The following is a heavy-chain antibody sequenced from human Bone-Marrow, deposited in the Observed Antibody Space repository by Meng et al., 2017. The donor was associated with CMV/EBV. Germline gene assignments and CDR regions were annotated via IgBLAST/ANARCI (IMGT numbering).Heavy chain of an antibody. J-gene: IGHJ6*02. D-gene: IGHD5-12*01. CDR1: GYTFTSYY. CDR3: ARGGQATWGMDV. V-gene: IGHV1-46*01. Sequence: ASVKVSCKASGYTFTSYYMHWVRQAPGQGLEWMGIINPSGGSTSYTQKFQGRVTMTRDTSTSTAYMELSSLRSEDTAVYYCARGGQATWGMDVWGQGTTVTVSS. CDR2: INPSGGST.